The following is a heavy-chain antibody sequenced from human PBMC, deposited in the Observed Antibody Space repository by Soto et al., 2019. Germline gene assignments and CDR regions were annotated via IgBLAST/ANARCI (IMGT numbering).Heavy chain of an antibody. D-gene: IGHD6-13*01. J-gene: IGHJ4*02. CDR1: GFTFSSYA. CDR2: ISYDGSNK. CDR3: ARDKRSGIAAAVDYFDY. Sequence: LRLSCAASGFTFSSYAMHWVRQAPGKGLEWVAVISYDGSNKYYADSVKGRFTISRDNSKNTLYLQMNSLRAEDTAVYYCARDKRSGIAAAVDYFDYWGQGTLVTVSS. V-gene: IGHV3-30-3*01.